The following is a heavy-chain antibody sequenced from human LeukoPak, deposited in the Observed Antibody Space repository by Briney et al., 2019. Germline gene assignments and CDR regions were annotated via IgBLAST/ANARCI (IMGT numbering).Heavy chain of an antibody. CDR1: GFTFSTYA. V-gene: IGHV3-23*01. D-gene: IGHD1-14*01. CDR3: AKTRKGFDY. Sequence: GGSLRLSCAASGFTFSTYAMTWVRQAPGKGLEWVSVITSDGSTYYTDSVRGRFTISRDNSKNTLYLQMNSLRVEDTAVYYCAKTRKGFDYWGQGTLLTVSS. CDR2: ITSDGST. J-gene: IGHJ4*02.